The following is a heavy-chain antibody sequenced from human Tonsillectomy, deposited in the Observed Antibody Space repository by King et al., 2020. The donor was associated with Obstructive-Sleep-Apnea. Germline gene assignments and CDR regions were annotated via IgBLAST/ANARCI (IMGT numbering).Heavy chain of an antibody. D-gene: IGHD6-19*01. V-gene: IGHV3-21*01. CDR1: GFTFSSYS. Sequence: EVQLVESGGGLVKPGGSLRLSCAASGFTFSSYSMTCVRQSPGKGLDWVSSISHSSIYVYFAESVKGRFSFSRDKDKNSLYLQMNSLRAEDTAVYYCAREGGIAVAGTDYWGQGTLVTVSS. J-gene: IGHJ4*02. CDR2: ISHSSIYV. CDR3: AREGGIAVAGTDY.